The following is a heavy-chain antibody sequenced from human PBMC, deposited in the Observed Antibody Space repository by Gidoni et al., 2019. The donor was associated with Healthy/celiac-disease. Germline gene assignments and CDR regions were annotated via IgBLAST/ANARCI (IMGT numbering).Heavy chain of an antibody. CDR1: GFTVSSNY. J-gene: IGHJ3*02. CDR3: ARAISIAPYDAFDI. D-gene: IGHD6-6*01. CDR2: SYSGGST. V-gene: IGHV3-53*01. Sequence: VQLVVSGVGLIQPGGFLTSSFQATGFTVSSNYMSCIRQAPGKGLGWVSVSYSGGSTYYADSVKGRFTISRDNYKNTLYLQMNRLRAEDTAVYYCARAISIAPYDAFDIWGQGTMVTVSS.